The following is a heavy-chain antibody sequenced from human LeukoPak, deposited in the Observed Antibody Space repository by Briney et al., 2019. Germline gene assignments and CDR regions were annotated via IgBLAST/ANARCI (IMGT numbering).Heavy chain of an antibody. Sequence: PGGSLRLSCAATGFTVSSNYMSWVRQAPGKGLEWVSVIYSGGSTYYADSVKGRFTISRDNSKNTLYLQMNSLRAEDTAVYYCAKAFRGLREYYYYMDVWGKGTTVTVSS. CDR2: IYSGGST. V-gene: IGHV3-53*01. CDR1: GFTVSSNY. D-gene: IGHD3-16*01. J-gene: IGHJ6*03. CDR3: AKAFRGLREYYYYMDV.